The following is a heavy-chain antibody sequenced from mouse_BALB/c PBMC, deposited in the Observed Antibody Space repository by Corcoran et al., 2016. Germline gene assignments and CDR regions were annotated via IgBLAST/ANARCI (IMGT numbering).Heavy chain of an antibody. V-gene: IGHV1-18*01. CDR3: ARMDYGSSSWFAY. D-gene: IGHD1-1*01. Sequence: EVLLQQSGPELVKPGASVKIPCKASGYTFTDYNMDWVKQRHVKSLEWIGDINPNNGGTIYNQKVKGKATLTVDKSSSTAYMELRSLTSADTSGYYCARMDYGSSSWFAYWGQGTLVTVSA. CDR2: INPNNGGT. CDR1: GYTFTDYN. J-gene: IGHJ3*01.